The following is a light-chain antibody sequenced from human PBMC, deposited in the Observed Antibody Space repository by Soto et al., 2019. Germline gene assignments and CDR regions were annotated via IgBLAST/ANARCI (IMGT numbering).Light chain of an antibody. CDR1: SGSVSTSYY. Sequence: QAVVTQEPSFSVSPGGTVTLTCGLSSGSVSTSYYPSWYQQTPGQAPRTLIYSTNTRSSGVPDRFSGSILGNKAALTITGAQADDDSDYYCVLYMGSGMGVFGGGTKLTVL. CDR3: VLYMGSGMGV. CDR2: STN. V-gene: IGLV8-61*01. J-gene: IGLJ3*02.